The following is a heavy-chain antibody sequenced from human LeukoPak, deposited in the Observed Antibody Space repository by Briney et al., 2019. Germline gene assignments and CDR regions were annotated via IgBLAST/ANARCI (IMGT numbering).Heavy chain of an antibody. D-gene: IGHD3-22*01. V-gene: IGHV3-30*04. CDR3: ARDSYYYDSSLDY. J-gene: IGHJ4*02. CDR1: GSTSVSFV. CDR2: ISYDGSNK. Sequence: GGPLRFSFEAPGSTSVSFVMPGAPRAPGRGREGVAVISYDGSNKYYADSVKGRFTISRDNSKNTLYLQMNSLRAEDAAVYYCARDSYYYDSSLDYWGQGTLVTVSS.